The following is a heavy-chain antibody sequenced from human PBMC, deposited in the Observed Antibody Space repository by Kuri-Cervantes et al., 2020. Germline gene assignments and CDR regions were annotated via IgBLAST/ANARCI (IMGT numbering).Heavy chain of an antibody. CDR2: IYTSGST. CDR1: GGSISSGSYY. V-gene: IGHV4-61*02. D-gene: IGHD3-22*01. Sequence: SETLSLTCTVSGGSISSGSYYWSWIRQPAGKGLEWIGRIYTSGSTNYNPSLKSRVTISVDTSKNQFSLKLSSVTAADTAVYYCARDSYYYDSSGKRNWYFDLWGRGTLVTVSS. CDR3: ARDSYYYDSSGKRNWYFDL. J-gene: IGHJ2*01.